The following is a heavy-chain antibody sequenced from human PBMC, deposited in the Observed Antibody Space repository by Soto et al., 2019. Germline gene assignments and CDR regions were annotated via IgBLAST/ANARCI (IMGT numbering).Heavy chain of an antibody. J-gene: IGHJ2*01. V-gene: IGHV4-59*01. CDR3: GGNEGASLAR. CDR2: IYYSGST. Sequence: SETLSLTCTVSGGSISSYYWSWIRQPPGKGLEWIGYIYYSGSTNYNPSLKSRVTISVDTSKNQFSLKLSSVTAADTAVYYCGGNEGASLARGARGTLVPVSA. CDR1: GGSISSYY. D-gene: IGHD1-1*01.